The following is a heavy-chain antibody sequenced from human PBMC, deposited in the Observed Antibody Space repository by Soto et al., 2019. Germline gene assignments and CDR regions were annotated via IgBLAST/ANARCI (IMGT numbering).Heavy chain of an antibody. CDR3: ARKLFRGTYGMDV. J-gene: IGHJ6*02. CDR2: IIPIFGTA. Sequence: SVKVSCKASGGTFSSYAISWVRQAPGQGLEWMGGIIPIFGTANYAQKFQGRVTITADESTSTAYMELSSLRSEDTAEYYCARKLFRGTYGMDVWGQGTTVTVSS. D-gene: IGHD3-10*01. V-gene: IGHV1-69*13. CDR1: GGTFSSYA.